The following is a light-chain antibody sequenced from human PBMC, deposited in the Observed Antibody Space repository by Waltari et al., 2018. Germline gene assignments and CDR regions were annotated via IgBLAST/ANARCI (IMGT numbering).Light chain of an antibody. J-gene: IGLJ2*01. CDR1: SSNIGSNT. V-gene: IGLV1-44*01. CDR3: AAWDDSLNVVV. CDR2: SNN. Sequence: QSVLTQPPSASGTPGQRVTISCSGSSSNIGSNTVNWYQQLPGTAPKLLIYSNNQRPSGVPARSSGSKSGTSASLAISGLQSEDEADYYCAAWDDSLNVVVFGGGTKLTVL.